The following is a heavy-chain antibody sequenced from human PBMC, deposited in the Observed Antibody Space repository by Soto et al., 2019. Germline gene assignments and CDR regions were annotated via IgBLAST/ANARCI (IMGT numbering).Heavy chain of an antibody. V-gene: IGHV1-46*03. Sequence: GASVKVSCKASGYTFTSYYMHWVRQAPGQGLEWMGIINPSGGSTSYAQKFQGRVTMTRDTSTSTVYMELSSLRSEDTAVYYCARDPAPPEGYSAGMDVWGKGTTVTVSS. D-gene: IGHD2-15*01. CDR1: GYTFTSYY. CDR3: ARDPAPPEGYSAGMDV. J-gene: IGHJ6*04. CDR2: INPSGGST.